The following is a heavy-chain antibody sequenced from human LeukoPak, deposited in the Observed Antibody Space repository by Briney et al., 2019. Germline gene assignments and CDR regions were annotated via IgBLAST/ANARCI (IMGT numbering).Heavy chain of an antibody. CDR2: IYYSGST. Sequence: SETLSLTCTVSGGSISSGDYYWSWIRQPPGTGLEWIGYIYYSGSTYYNPSLKSRVTISVDTSKNQFSLKLSSVTAADTAVYYCARLPRGYSYGPRAYYFDYWGQGTLVTVSS. D-gene: IGHD5-18*01. CDR3: ARLPRGYSYGPRAYYFDY. V-gene: IGHV4-30-4*08. J-gene: IGHJ4*02. CDR1: GGSISSGDYY.